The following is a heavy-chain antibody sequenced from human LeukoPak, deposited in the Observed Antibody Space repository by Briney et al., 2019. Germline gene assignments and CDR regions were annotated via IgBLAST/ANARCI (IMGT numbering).Heavy chain of an antibody. CDR2: IYYSGST. Sequence: PSETLSLTCTVSGGSISSSSYYWGWIRQPPGEGLEWIGSIYYSGSTYYNPSLKSRVTISVDTSKNQFSLKLSSVTAADTAVYYCARDQRRYDSSGFQVWFDPWGQGTLVTVSS. CDR3: ARDQRRYDSSGFQVWFDP. J-gene: IGHJ5*02. CDR1: GGSISSSSYY. V-gene: IGHV4-39*07. D-gene: IGHD3-22*01.